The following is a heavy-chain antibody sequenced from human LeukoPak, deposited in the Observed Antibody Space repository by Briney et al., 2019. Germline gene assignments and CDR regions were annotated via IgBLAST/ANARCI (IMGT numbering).Heavy chain of an antibody. V-gene: IGHV4-30-2*01. CDR3: ARHKRYYDSSGYYYFDY. Sequence: SQTLSLTCTVSGGSISSGGYYWSWIRQPPGKGLEWIGYIYHSGSTNYNPSLKSRVTISVDTSKNQFSLKLSSVTAADTAVYYCARHKRYYDSSGYYYFDYWGQGTLVTVSS. CDR2: IYHSGST. J-gene: IGHJ4*02. CDR1: GGSISSGGYY. D-gene: IGHD3-22*01.